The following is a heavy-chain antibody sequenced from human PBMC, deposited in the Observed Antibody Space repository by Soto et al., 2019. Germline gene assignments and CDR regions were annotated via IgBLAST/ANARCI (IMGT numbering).Heavy chain of an antibody. CDR1: GFTFSSYS. V-gene: IGHV3-48*01. CDR2: ISSSSSTI. Sequence: PGGSLRLSCAASGFTFSSYSMNWVRQAPGKGLEWVSYISSSSSTIYYADSVKGRFTISRDNAKNSLYLQMNSLRAEDTAVYYCARDRNPGTLPRDFDEYYYMDVWGKGTTVTVSS. CDR3: ARDRNPGTLPRDFDEYYYMDV. D-gene: IGHD3-9*01. J-gene: IGHJ6*03.